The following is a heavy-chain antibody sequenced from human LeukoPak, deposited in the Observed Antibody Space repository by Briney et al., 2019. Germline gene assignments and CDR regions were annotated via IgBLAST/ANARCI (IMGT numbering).Heavy chain of an antibody. D-gene: IGHD1-20*01. J-gene: IGHJ5*02. Sequence: SETLSLTCTVSGGSISSYYWSWIRQPPGKRLEWIGYIYYSGSTNYNPSLKSRVTISVDTSKNQFSLKLSSVTAADTGVYYCARESYNWNDGWFDPWGQGTLVTVSS. V-gene: IGHV4-59*01. CDR3: ARESYNWNDGWFDP. CDR1: GGSISSYY. CDR2: IYYSGST.